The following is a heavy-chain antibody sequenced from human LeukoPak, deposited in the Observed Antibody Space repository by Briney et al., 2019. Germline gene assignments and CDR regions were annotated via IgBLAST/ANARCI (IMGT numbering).Heavy chain of an antibody. Sequence: SETLSLTCAVYGGSFSGYYWSWIRQPPGKGLEWIGEINHSGSTNYNPSLKSRVTISVDTSKNQFSLKLSSVTAADTAVYYCARVGLRGQSRYYGMDVWGQGTTVTVSS. CDR2: INHSGST. V-gene: IGHV4-34*01. CDR1: GGSFSGYY. CDR3: ARVGLRGQSRYYGMDV. D-gene: IGHD3-10*01. J-gene: IGHJ6*02.